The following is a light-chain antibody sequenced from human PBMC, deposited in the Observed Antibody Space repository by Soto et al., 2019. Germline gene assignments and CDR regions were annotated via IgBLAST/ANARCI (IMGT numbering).Light chain of an antibody. CDR3: QQLNSYPLA. CDR2: AAS. CDR1: QGISSY. V-gene: IGKV1-9*01. Sequence: IQLTQSPSSLSASVGDRVTITCRASQGISSYLAWYQQKPGKAPKLLIYAASTLQSGVPSRFSGSGSGTDFTLTISTLQPKDFETYYCQQLNSYPLAFGPGTKVDIK. J-gene: IGKJ3*01.